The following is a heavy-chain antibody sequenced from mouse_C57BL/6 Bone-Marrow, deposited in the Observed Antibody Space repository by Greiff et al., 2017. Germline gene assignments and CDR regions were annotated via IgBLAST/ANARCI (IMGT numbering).Heavy chain of an antibody. CDR1: GFSLSTFGMG. V-gene: IGHV8-8*01. CDR2: IWWDDDK. D-gene: IGHD4-1*01. J-gene: IGHJ4*01. CDR3: ARELTGTLDY. Sequence: QVTLKESGPGLLQPSPTLSLTCSFSGFSLSTFGMGVGWIRQPSGKGLEWLAHIWWDDDKYYNPALKRRLTIAKATSKDQVFLKIAHVDTADTATYYCARELTGTLDYWGQGTSVTVSS.